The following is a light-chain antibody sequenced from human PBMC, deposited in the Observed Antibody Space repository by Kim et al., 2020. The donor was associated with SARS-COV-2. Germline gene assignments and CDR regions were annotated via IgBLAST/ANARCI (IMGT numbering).Light chain of an antibody. V-gene: IGLV10-54*01. Sequence: QTATLTCTGTRNNVDLQGAAWLQQHQGHPPKLLSYRDTNRPSGISERLSASRSGSTASLTITGLQPEDEADYYCSAWDSSLSSWVFGGGTQLTVL. J-gene: IGLJ3*02. CDR1: RNNVDLQG. CDR2: RDT. CDR3: SAWDSSLSSWV.